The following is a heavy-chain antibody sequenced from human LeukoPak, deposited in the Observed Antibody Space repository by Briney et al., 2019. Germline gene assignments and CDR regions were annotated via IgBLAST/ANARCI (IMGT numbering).Heavy chain of an antibody. V-gene: IGHV4-4*02. CDR2: IYHSGST. D-gene: IGHD6-13*01. CDR3: ARLPSSSAAYYSMDV. J-gene: IGHJ6*02. CDR1: GGSISSSNW. Sequence: KTSETLSLTCAVSGGSISSSNWWSWVRQPPGKGLEWIGEIYHSGSTNYNPSLKSRVTISVDKSKNQFSLKLSSVTAADTAVYYCARLPSSSAAYYSMDVWGQGTTVTVSS.